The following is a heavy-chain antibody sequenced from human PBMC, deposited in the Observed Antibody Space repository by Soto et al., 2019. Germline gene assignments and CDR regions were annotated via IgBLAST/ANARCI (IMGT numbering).Heavy chain of an antibody. D-gene: IGHD7-27*01. Sequence: LRLSCTASGFTFGDYAMSWVRQAPGKGLEWVGLIRSKAYGGTTEYAASVKGRFTISRADSKSIAYLQMNSLRTEDTAVYYCSTGVRLFHYWGQGTLVTVSS. CDR1: GFTFGDYA. V-gene: IGHV3-49*04. CDR2: IRSKAYGGTT. CDR3: STGVRLFHY. J-gene: IGHJ4*02.